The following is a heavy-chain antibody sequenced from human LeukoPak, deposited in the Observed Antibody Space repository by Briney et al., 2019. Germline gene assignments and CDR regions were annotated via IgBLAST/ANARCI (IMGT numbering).Heavy chain of an antibody. CDR2: ISYDGSNK. CDR3: AKGRLMVGVYFDY. J-gene: IGHJ4*02. D-gene: IGHD3-10*02. Sequence: PGGSLRLSCAASGFTFSSYGMHWVRQAPGKGLEWVAVISYDGSNKYYADSVKGRFTISRDNSKNTLYLQMNSLRAEDTAVYYCAKGRLMVGVYFDYWGQGTLVTVSS. V-gene: IGHV3-30*18. CDR1: GFTFSSYG.